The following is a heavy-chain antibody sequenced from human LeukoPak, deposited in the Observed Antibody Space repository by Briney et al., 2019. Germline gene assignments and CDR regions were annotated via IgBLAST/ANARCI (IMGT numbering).Heavy chain of an antibody. V-gene: IGHV4-61*01. Sequence: SETLSLTCTVSGGSVSSGSYYWSWIRQPPGKGLEWIGYIYYSGSTNYNPSLKSRVTISVGTSKNQFSLKLNSVTAADTAVYYCARDSEYYYGFDYWGQGTLVTVSS. CDR1: GGSVSSGSYY. J-gene: IGHJ4*02. CDR2: IYYSGST. D-gene: IGHD3-10*01. CDR3: ARDSEYYYGFDY.